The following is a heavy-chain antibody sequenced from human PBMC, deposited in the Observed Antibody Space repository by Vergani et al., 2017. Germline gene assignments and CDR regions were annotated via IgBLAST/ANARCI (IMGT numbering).Heavy chain of an antibody. CDR1: GYSFPSYW. CDR2: IYSGDSDT. D-gene: IGHD6-13*01. Sequence: DVQLVQSGAEGKKPGESLKITCKGSGYSFPSYWIGCVRQMPGKDLEWMGIIYSGDSDTRYSPSFQGQVTISADKSISTAYLQWRSLKASDTAMYYCARTVYSSRWYYFDYWGQGTLVTVSS. J-gene: IGHJ4*02. CDR3: ARTVYSSRWYYFDY. V-gene: IGHV5-51*01.